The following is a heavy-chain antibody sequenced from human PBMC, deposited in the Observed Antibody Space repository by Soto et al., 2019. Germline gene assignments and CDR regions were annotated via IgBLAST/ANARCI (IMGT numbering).Heavy chain of an antibody. J-gene: IGHJ3*02. V-gene: IGHV3-7*03. D-gene: IGHD4-17*01. CDR2: IKQDGSEK. CDR3: AGSRRLRWSPDAFDI. CDR1: GFTFSSYW. Sequence: EVQLVESGGGLVQPGGSLRLSCAASGFTFSSYWMSWVRQAPGKGLEWVANIKQDGSEKYYVDSVKGRFTISRDNAKNSLYLQMNSLRAEDTAVYYCAGSRRLRWSPDAFDICGQGTMVTVSS.